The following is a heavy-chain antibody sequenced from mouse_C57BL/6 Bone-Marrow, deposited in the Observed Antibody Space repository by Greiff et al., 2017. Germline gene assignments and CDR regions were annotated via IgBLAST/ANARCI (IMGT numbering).Heavy chain of an antibody. CDR2: ILPGSGST. CDR1: GYTFTGYW. V-gene: IGHV1-9*01. Sequence: QVQLKESGAELMKPGASVKLSCKATGYTFTGYWIEWVKQRPGHGLEWIGEILPGSGSTNYNEKFKGKATFTADTSSNTAYMQLSSLTTEDSALYYCARFLDSSGYWFAYWGQGTLVTVSA. J-gene: IGHJ3*01. D-gene: IGHD3-2*02. CDR3: ARFLDSSGYWFAY.